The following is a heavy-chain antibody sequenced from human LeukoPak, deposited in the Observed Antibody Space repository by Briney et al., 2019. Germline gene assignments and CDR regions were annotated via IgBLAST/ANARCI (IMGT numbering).Heavy chain of an antibody. CDR2: ISAYNGNT. V-gene: IGHV1-18*01. CDR3: ARDSLVEDYYDSSGDLLDY. CDR1: GYTLTELS. Sequence: ASVKVSCKVSGYTLTELSMHWVRQAPGKGLEWMGWISAYNGNTNYAQKLQGRVTMTTDTSTSTAYMELRSLRSDDTAVYYCARDSLVEDYYDSSGDLLDYWGQGTLVTVSS. D-gene: IGHD3-22*01. J-gene: IGHJ4*02.